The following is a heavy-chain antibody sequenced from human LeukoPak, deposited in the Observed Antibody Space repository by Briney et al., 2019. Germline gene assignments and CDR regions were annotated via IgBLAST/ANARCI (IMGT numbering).Heavy chain of an antibody. CDR3: VRGRYSSGWFKDKNWFDP. V-gene: IGHV4-61*02. D-gene: IGHD6-19*01. CDR2: IYTSGST. CDR1: GNSISSGDNY. Sequence: SETLSLTCTVSGNSISSGDNYWSWIRQPAGKGLEWIGRIYTSGSTNYNPSLKSRATISVDTSKNQFSLKLSSVTAADTAVYYCVRGRYSSGWFKDKNWFDPWGQGIPVTVSS. J-gene: IGHJ5*02.